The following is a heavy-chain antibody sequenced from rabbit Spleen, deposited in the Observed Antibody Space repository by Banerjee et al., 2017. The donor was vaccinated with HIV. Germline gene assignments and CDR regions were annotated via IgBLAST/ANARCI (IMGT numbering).Heavy chain of an antibody. D-gene: IGHD4-1*01. J-gene: IGHJ4*01. V-gene: IGHV1S45*01. CDR1: GFSFSSRYW. Sequence: QEQLEESGGDLVKPEGSLTLTCTASGFSFSSRYWICWVRQAPGKGLEWIACIYAGSSGITDYASWAKGRFTISKTSSTTVTLQMTSLTAADTATYFCVREVAAKFNLWGQGTLVTVS. CDR3: VREVAAKFNL. CDR2: IYAGSSGIT.